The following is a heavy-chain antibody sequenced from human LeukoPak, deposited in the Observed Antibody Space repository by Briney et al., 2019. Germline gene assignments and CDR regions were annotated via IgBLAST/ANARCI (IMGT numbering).Heavy chain of an antibody. D-gene: IGHD5-18*01. CDR3: ARGRGYSYGFNYFDY. Sequence: SETLSLTCTVSGGSISSSSYYWGWIRQPPGKGLEWIGSIYYSGSTYYNPSLKSRVTISVDTSKNQFSLKLSSVTAADTAVYYCARGRGYSYGFNYFDYWGQGTLVTVSS. CDR1: GGSISSSSYY. V-gene: IGHV4-39*07. CDR2: IYYSGST. J-gene: IGHJ4*02.